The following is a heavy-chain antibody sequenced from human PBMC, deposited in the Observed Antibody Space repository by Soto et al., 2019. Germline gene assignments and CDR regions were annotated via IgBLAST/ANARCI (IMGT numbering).Heavy chain of an antibody. D-gene: IGHD6-19*01. J-gene: IGHJ4*02. CDR2: IYYSGST. CDR1: GGSISSGGYY. V-gene: IGHV4-31*03. Sequence: QVQLQESGPGLVKPSQTLSLPCTVSGGSISSGGYYWSWIRQHPGKGLEWIGYIYYSGSTYYNPSLKSRVTIAVDTSKNQFSLKLSSVTAADTAVYYCAREEQWLVGFDYWGQGTLVTVSS. CDR3: AREEQWLVGFDY.